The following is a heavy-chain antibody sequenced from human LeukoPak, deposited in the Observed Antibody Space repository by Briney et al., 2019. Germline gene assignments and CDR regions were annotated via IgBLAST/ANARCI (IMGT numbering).Heavy chain of an antibody. CDR2: INPSGGST. J-gene: IGHJ4*02. D-gene: IGHD2-8*01. CDR1: GYTVTSYY. Sequence: GASVKFSCKASGYTVTSYYMHWVRQAPGQGLEWMGIINPSGGSTSYAQKFQGRVTMTRDTSTSTVYMELSSLRSEDTAVYYCARDPGGPRPVLYYLDYWGQGTLVTVSS. CDR3: ARDPGGPRPVLYYLDY. V-gene: IGHV1-46*01.